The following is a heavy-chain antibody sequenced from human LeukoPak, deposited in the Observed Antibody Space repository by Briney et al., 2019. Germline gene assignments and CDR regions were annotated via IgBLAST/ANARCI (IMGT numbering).Heavy chain of an antibody. J-gene: IGHJ4*02. Sequence: RSLRLSCAAPGFTFSSYAMHWVRQAPGKGLEWVAVISKDGSDKYYPGSVRGRFTISRDNSKNTIYLQMDSLRAEDTAIYYCARDYWWNYDYWGQGTLVTVSS. CDR3: ARDYWWNYDY. CDR1: GFTFSSYA. D-gene: IGHD1-7*01. V-gene: IGHV3-30-3*01. CDR2: ISKDGSDK.